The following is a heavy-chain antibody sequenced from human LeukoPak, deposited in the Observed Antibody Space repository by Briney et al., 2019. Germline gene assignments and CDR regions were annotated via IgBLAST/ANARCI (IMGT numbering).Heavy chain of an antibody. CDR3: TTESIAVAGPHYYYYYGMDV. J-gene: IGHJ6*02. V-gene: IGHV3-23*01. CDR2: VSGSGGST. D-gene: IGHD6-19*01. CDR1: GFTFSNNA. Sequence: GSLRLSCAASGFTFSNNAMSWVRQAPEKGLEWVSTVSGSGGSTYYADSVKGRFTISRDSSKNTLYLQMNSLRAEDAAVYYCTTESIAVAGPHYYYYYGMDVWGQGTTVTVSS.